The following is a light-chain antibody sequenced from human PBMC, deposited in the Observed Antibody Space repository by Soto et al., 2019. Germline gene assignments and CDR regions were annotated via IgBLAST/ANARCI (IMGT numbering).Light chain of an antibody. Sequence: ELVLTQSPGTLSLSPGESAALSCRASQPVSSNFLAWYQQKPGQAPRLLIHGPSRRATGIPDRFSASGSGTDFTLTISRLEPEDFAVYYCQQYGSSPFPFGQGTKVDIK. CDR1: QPVSSNF. CDR3: QQYGSSPFP. V-gene: IGKV3-20*01. CDR2: GPS. J-gene: IGKJ1*01.